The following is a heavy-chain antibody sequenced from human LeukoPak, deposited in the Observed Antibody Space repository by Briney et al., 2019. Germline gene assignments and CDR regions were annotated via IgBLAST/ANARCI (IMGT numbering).Heavy chain of an antibody. J-gene: IGHJ4*02. V-gene: IGHV3-30*02. CDR3: AKDLFGELRGPFDY. Sequence: GGSLRLSCAASGFTFSSYGMHWVRQAPGKGLEWVAFIRYDGSNKYYADSVKGRFTISRDNSKNTLYLQMDSLRAEDTAVYYCAKDLFGELRGPFDYWGQGTLVTVSS. CDR2: IRYDGSNK. D-gene: IGHD3-10*02. CDR1: GFTFSSYG.